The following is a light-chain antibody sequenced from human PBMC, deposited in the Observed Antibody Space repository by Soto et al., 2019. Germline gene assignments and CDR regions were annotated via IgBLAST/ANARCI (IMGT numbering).Light chain of an antibody. CDR2: LGS. V-gene: IGKV2-28*01. CDR1: QSLLHSDGYNY. J-gene: IGKJ2*01. CDR3: QQALQTPYT. Sequence: DIVMTQSPLSLPVTPGEPASISCRSSQSLLHSDGYNYLDWYLQKPGQSPQLLIYLGSNRASEVPDRFSGSGSGTDFTLKISRVEAEDVGVYYCQQALQTPYTFGQGTKLEIK.